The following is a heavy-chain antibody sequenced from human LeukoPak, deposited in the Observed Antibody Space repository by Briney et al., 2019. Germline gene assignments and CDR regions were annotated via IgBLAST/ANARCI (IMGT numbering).Heavy chain of an antibody. D-gene: IGHD3-10*01. CDR2: ISDDGSRQ. CDR3: VKDRTGTYTLDY. V-gene: IGHV3-30-3*01. CDR1: GFTFSNYA. J-gene: IGHJ4*02. Sequence: GGSLRLSCAASGFTFSNYAIHWGRQAPGKGLEWVAFISDDGSRQHYADSVKGRFTISRDNSKNTLNLQMNSLRAEDTAVYYCVKDRTGTYTLDYWGQGTLVTVSS.